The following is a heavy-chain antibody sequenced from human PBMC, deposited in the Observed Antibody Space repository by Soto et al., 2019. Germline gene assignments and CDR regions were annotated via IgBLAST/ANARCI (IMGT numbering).Heavy chain of an antibody. D-gene: IGHD2-2*01. CDR3: AKDRCSSTGCYVDY. V-gene: IGHV3-23*01. CDR1: GFTFSSYA. J-gene: IGHJ4*02. Sequence: GGSLRLSRAASGFTFSSYAMSWVRQAPGKGLEWVSAISGSGGSTYYADSVKGRFTISRDNSKNTLYLQMNSLRAEDTAVFYCAKDRCSSTGCYVDYWGQGTLVTVSS. CDR2: ISGSGGST.